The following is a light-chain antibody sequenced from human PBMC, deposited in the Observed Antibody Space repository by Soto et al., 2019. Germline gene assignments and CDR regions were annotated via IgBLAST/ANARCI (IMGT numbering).Light chain of an antibody. CDR3: QHYNSYSEA. Sequence: PSSLSASVGNRVTITCRASQGIRDELGWYQQKAGKAPNLLISAASRLQSGVPSRFSGRGSGTDFTLTISSLQPDDFATYYCQHYNSYSEAFGQGTKVDI. CDR1: QGIRDE. J-gene: IGKJ2*01. CDR2: AAS. V-gene: IGKV1-17*01.